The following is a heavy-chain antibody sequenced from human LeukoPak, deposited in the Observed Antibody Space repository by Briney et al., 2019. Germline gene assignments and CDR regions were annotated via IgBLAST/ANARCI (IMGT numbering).Heavy chain of an antibody. CDR3: ARDHPQYYYDSSGYFYYGMDV. Sequence: ASVKVSCKASGYTFTSYAMHWVRQAPGQRLEWMGWINAGNGNTKYSQKFQGRVTITRDTPASTAYMELSSLRSEDTAVYYCARDHPQYYYDSSGYFYYGMDVWGQGTTVTVSS. J-gene: IGHJ6*02. CDR1: GYTFTSYA. V-gene: IGHV1-3*01. D-gene: IGHD3-22*01. CDR2: INAGNGNT.